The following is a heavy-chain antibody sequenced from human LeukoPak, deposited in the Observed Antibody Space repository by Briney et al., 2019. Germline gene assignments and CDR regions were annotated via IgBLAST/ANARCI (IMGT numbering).Heavy chain of an antibody. Sequence: GGSLRLSCAASGFTFSSYSMNWVRQAPGKGLEWVSSISSSSSYIYYADSVKGRFTISRDNAKNSLYLQMNSLRAEDTAVYYCARGVYSGTYYAPGYWGQGTLVTVSS. CDR3: ARGVYSGTYYAPGY. CDR2: ISSSSSYI. D-gene: IGHD1-26*01. CDR1: GFTFSSYS. V-gene: IGHV3-21*01. J-gene: IGHJ4*02.